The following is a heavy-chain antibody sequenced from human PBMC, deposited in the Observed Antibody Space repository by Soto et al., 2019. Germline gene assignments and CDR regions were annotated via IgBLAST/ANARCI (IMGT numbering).Heavy chain of an antibody. CDR3: AIERGHSSSYYYYGMDV. CDR1: GYTFTNYG. V-gene: IGHV1-18*01. Sequence: QVQLVQSGAEVKKPGASVKVSCKTSGYTFTNYGISWVRQAPGQGLEWMGWISAYTGNTNSAQKVQGRSTMTTDTSTGTVYMELRSLRSDDTAVYFCAIERGHSSSYYYYGMDVWGQGTTVTVSS. CDR2: ISAYTGNT. D-gene: IGHD6-6*01. J-gene: IGHJ6*02.